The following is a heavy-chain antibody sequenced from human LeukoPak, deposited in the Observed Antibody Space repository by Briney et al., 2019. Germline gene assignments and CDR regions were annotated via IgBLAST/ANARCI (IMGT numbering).Heavy chain of an antibody. CDR3: AKDDAWLRYAC. D-gene: IGHD5-12*01. CDR1: GFTFSNHG. Sequence: GGSLRLSCAASGFTFSNHGMSWVRQAPGKGLEWVSGISPSGDITYYADSVKGRFTVSGDNFKNTLYLQMNSLRTEDTAVYFCAKDDAWLRYACWGPGTLVTVSS. J-gene: IGHJ4*02. CDR2: ISPSGDIT. V-gene: IGHV3-23*01.